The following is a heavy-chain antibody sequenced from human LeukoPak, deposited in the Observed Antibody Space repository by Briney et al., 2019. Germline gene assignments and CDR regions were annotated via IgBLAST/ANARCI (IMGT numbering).Heavy chain of an antibody. CDR1: GGSISSGGYY. D-gene: IGHD2-2*02. CDR3: ARPARDSRHWSSTSCYTAWWYFDL. V-gene: IGHV4-61*08. J-gene: IGHJ2*01. CDR2: IYTSGST. Sequence: SETLSLTCTVSGGSISSGGYYWSWIRQHPGKGLEWIGYIYTSGSTNYNPSLKSRVTISVDTSKNQFSLKLSSVTAADTAVYYSARPARDSRHWSSTSCYTAWWYFDLWGRGTLVTVSS.